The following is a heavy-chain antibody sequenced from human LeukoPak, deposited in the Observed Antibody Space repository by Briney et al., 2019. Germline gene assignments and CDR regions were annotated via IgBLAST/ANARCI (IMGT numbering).Heavy chain of an antibody. V-gene: IGHV4-34*01. J-gene: IGHJ5*02. CDR2: INSGGAT. CDR1: GGSLNNHS. Sequence: SETLSLTCAVSGGSLNNHSWTWIRQSPGKRLEWIGLINSGGATVYDPSLKSRVTISFDTSKNQLSLTLRSMTATDTAVYYCARDEAGHSALALWGQGILVTVSS. D-gene: IGHD2-15*01. CDR3: ARDEAGHSALAL.